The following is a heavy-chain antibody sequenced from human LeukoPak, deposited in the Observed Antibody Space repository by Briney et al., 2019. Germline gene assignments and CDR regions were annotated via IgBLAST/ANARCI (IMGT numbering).Heavy chain of an antibody. CDR1: GFTFSSYA. CDR3: AKQRGQWLVIDY. Sequence: PGGSLRLSCAASGFTFSSYAMSWVRQAPGKGVEWVSAISGSGGSTYYADSVKGRFTISRDNSKNTLYLQMNSLRAEDTAVYYCAKQRGQWLVIDYWGQGTLVTVSS. D-gene: IGHD6-19*01. J-gene: IGHJ4*02. CDR2: ISGSGGST. V-gene: IGHV3-23*01.